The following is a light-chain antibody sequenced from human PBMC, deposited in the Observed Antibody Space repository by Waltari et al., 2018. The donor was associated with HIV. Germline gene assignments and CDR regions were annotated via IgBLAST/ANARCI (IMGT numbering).Light chain of an antibody. CDR3: SSFATSDTLL. CDR2: GNT. Sequence: QSALTQPASVSGSPGQSLTIPCTGTSADIGLDNFVSWYQKHPDKAPQLIIYGNTNRPSGVSYRFSGSKSDNTASLTISGLQAEDEADYYCSSFATSDTLLFGGGTKLTVL. J-gene: IGLJ2*01. V-gene: IGLV2-14*01. CDR1: SADIGLDNF.